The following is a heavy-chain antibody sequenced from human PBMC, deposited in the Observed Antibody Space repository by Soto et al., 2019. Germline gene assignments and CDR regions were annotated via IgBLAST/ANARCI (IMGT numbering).Heavy chain of an antibody. CDR1: GFTVSSNY. V-gene: IGHV3-53*04. CDR2: IYSDGST. CDR3: ARDPYYDSSGYLASNGMDV. J-gene: IGHJ6*02. D-gene: IGHD3-22*01. Sequence: EVQLVESGGGLVQPGGSLRLSGAASGFTVSSNYMSWVRLAPGKGLESVAVIYSDGSTYYADSVKGRFTISRHNSKNTLYLQMNSLRAEDTAVYYCARDPYYDSSGYLASNGMDVWGQGTTVTVSS.